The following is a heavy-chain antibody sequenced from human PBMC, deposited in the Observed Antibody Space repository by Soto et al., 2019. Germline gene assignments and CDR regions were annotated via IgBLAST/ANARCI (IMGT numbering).Heavy chain of an antibody. D-gene: IGHD2-2*01. J-gene: IGHJ3*02. Sequence: ASVKVSCKASAYISTNYGITWVRKAPGQGLEWMGWISVYNGYTNYAQNFQGRVIMTTDTSTSTSHMELRSLRSDDTAVYYCATVCSRTRCSAGDVFDIWGQGTMVTVSS. CDR2: ISVYNGYT. V-gene: IGHV1-18*01. CDR3: ATVCSRTRCSAGDVFDI. CDR1: AYISTNYG.